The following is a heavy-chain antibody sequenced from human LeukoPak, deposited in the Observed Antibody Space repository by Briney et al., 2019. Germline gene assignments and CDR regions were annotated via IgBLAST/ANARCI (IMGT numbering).Heavy chain of an antibody. Sequence: ASVKVSCKASGYTFTSYGISWVRQAPGQGLEWMGWISAYNGNTNYAQKFQGRVTITADKSTSTAYMELSSLRSEDTAVYYCARAASGYYDSSGFDPWGQGTLVTVSS. CDR3: ARAASGYYDSSGFDP. D-gene: IGHD3-22*01. CDR1: GYTFTSYG. CDR2: ISAYNGNT. V-gene: IGHV1-18*01. J-gene: IGHJ5*02.